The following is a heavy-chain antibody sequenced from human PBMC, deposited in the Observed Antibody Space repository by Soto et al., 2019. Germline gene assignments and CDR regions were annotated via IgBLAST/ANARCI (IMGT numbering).Heavy chain of an antibody. CDR2: ITSGGDTT. CDR1: GFTFRSFA. CDR3: AKRYYYDNSGLWVS. J-gene: IGHJ5*02. Sequence: EVQLLESGGDLIQPGGSLRLSCEASGFTFRSFAMRWVRQAPGKGLQWVSTITSGGDTTYYTDSVKGRFTISRDNSKNTLYLQMNSLRAEDTALYFCAKRYYYDNSGLWVSWGQGTLVTVSS. V-gene: IGHV3-23*01. D-gene: IGHD3-22*01.